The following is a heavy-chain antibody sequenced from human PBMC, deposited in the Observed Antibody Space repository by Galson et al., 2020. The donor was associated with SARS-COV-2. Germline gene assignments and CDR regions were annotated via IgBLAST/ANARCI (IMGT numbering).Heavy chain of an antibody. CDR1: DGSFSGYY. D-gene: IGHD3-10*01. Sequence: SETLSLTCAVYDGSFSGYYWSWIRQPPGKGLEWIGEINHSGSTTYNPSLKSRVTISVDTSKNQFSLKLSSVTAADTAVYYCARGFVCLWFGESEDPDWYFDLWGRGTLVTVSS. J-gene: IGHJ2*01. CDR3: ARGFVCLWFGESEDPDWYFDL. CDR2: INHSGST. V-gene: IGHV4-34*01.